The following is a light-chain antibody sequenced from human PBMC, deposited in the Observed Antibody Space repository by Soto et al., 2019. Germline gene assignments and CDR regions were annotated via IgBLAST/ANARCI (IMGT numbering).Light chain of an antibody. V-gene: IGLV2-14*01. CDR2: EVT. CDR3: SSYTSSSTS. CDR1: NSDVDVYNY. J-gene: IGLJ1*01. Sequence: QSALTQPASVSGSPGQSITISCTGANSDVDVYNYVSWYQQHPGKAPKLMIYEVTNRPSGVSNRFSGSKSGNTASLTISGLQAEDEADYYCSSYTSSSTSFGTGTKLTVL.